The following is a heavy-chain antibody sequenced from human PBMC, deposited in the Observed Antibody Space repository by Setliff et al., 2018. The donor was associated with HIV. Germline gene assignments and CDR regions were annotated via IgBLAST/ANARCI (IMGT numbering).Heavy chain of an antibody. J-gene: IGHJ4*02. CDR3: ASGSGYCRNGDCYIGVHKNPDKYFYDY. V-gene: IGHV1-69*05. D-gene: IGHD2-8*01. CDR2: SIPLFKTV. CDR1: GATFSNSA. Sequence: WASVKVSCKASGATFSNSALTWVRQAPGQGLEWMGGSIPLFKTVNYAQKFQGRLTISTDELMTTAYMELSSLKSEDTAVYYCASGSGYCRNGDCYIGVHKNPDKYFYDYWGQGTLVTVSS.